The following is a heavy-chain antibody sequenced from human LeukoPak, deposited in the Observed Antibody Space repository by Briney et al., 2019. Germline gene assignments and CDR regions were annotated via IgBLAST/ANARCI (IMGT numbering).Heavy chain of an antibody. J-gene: IGHJ5*02. CDR2: IYHSGST. D-gene: IGHD6-13*01. CDR1: GGSISSSSYY. V-gene: IGHV4-39*07. Sequence: SETLSLTCTVSGGSISSSSYYWGWIRQPPGKGLEWIGSIYHSGSTYYNPSLKSQVTISVDTSKNQFSLKLTSVTAADTAVYYCARGYSSSWYLNWFDPWGQGTLVTVSS. CDR3: ARGYSSSWYLNWFDP.